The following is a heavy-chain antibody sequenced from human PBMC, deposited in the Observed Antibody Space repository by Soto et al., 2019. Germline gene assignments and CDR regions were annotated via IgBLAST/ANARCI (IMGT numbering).Heavy chain of an antibody. J-gene: IGHJ4*02. CDR3: AKGSVVVAAKVDS. CDR1: GFTFNNYA. V-gene: IGHV3-23*01. Sequence: EVQLLESGGDLVQPGVSRRLSCAASGFTFNNYAMSWVRQAPGTGLEWVAAISSSGYSTYYADSVKGRFTISRDNSKNTVYLQMNNLRAEDTAVYYCAKGSVVVAAKVDSWGQGPLVTVSS. D-gene: IGHD2-15*01. CDR2: ISSSGYST.